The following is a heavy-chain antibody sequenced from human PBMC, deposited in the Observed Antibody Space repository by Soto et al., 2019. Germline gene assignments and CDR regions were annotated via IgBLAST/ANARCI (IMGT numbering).Heavy chain of an antibody. Sequence: EVQLLESGGGLVQPGGSLRLSCSASGFSFGSNSMAWVRQAPGKGLEWVSSISDTAHRIFHADSVKGRFTISRDTSRTSLYLRLNSLRAVDTALYYCVILALAKCDFWGQGTLVIVYS. V-gene: IGHV3-23*01. CDR2: ISDTAHRI. CDR3: VILALAKCDF. CDR1: GFSFGSNS. J-gene: IGHJ4*02.